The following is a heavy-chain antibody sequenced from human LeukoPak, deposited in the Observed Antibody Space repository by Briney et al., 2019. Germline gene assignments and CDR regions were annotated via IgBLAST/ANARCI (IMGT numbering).Heavy chain of an antibody. J-gene: IGHJ4*02. Sequence: SETLSLTCTVSGGSISSSNWWNWVRQPPGKGLEWIGEISHSGIANYNPSLRSRVTFSVDKSKNQFSLSLGSMTAADTAVYYCARTGGSGSIPFVDYWGQGTLVTVSS. V-gene: IGHV4-4*02. CDR1: GGSISSSNW. CDR2: ISHSGIA. D-gene: IGHD3-10*01. CDR3: ARTGGSGSIPFVDY.